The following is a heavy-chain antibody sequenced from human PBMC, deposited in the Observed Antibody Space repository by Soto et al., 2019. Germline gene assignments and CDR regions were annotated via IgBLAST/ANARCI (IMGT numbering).Heavy chain of an antibody. J-gene: IGHJ4*02. CDR3: GRSQGFVDY. V-gene: IGHV4-39*01. CDR1: GGSISGNSYF. Sequence: PSETLSLTCSVSGGSISGNSYFWGWIRQPPGKGLEWIGNVYYSGATYYNPSLKSRVTISVDTSKNQFSLQLNSVTPEDTALYYCGRSQGFVDYWGQGTPVTVSS. CDR2: VYYSGAT. D-gene: IGHD2-15*01.